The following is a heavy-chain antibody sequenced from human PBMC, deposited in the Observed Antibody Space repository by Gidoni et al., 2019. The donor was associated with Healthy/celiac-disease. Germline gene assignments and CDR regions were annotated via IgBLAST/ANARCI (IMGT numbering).Heavy chain of an antibody. V-gene: IGHV3-30*18. CDR3: AKDRVDTAMVFDY. CDR1: GFTFISYG. Sequence: QVQLVESGGGVVQPGRSLRLSCAASGFTFISYGMHWVRQAPGKGLEWVAVISYDGSNKYYADSVKGRFTISRDNSKNTLYLQMNSLRAEDTAVYYCAKDRVDTAMVFDYWGQGTLVTVSS. D-gene: IGHD5-18*01. CDR2: ISYDGSNK. J-gene: IGHJ4*02.